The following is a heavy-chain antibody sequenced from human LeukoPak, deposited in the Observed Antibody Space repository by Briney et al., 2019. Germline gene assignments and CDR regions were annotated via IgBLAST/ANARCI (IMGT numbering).Heavy chain of an antibody. CDR2: ISAYNGNT. D-gene: IGHD2-15*01. J-gene: IGHJ3*02. CDR3: ASEKGYCSGGSCYRGLYAFDI. CDR1: GYTFTSYG. V-gene: IGHV1-18*01. Sequence: GASVKVSCKASGYTFTSYGISWVRQAPGQGLEWMGWISAYNGNTNYAQKLQGRVTMTTDTSTSTAYMELRSLRSDDTAVYYCASEKGYCSGGSCYRGLYAFDIWGQGTMVTVSS.